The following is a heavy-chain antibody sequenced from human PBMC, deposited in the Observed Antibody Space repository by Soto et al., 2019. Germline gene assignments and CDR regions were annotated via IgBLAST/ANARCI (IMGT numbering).Heavy chain of an antibody. CDR2: INAGNGST. J-gene: IGHJ4*02. Sequence: GASVKVSCKASGYTFTSYTMHWVRQAPGQRLEWMGWINAGNGSTNYAQKFQGRVTMTRDTSVSTAYMELSRLRSDDTAVYYCARAHCGGDCYSGVDYWGQGTLVTVSS. D-gene: IGHD2-21*02. CDR3: ARAHCGGDCYSGVDY. V-gene: IGHV1-3*01. CDR1: GYTFTSYT.